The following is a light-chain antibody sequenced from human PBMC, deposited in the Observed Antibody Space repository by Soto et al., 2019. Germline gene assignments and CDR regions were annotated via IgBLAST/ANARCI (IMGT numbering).Light chain of an antibody. CDR2: EGS. CDR3: CSYGGSSTPLL. J-gene: IGLJ3*02. V-gene: IGLV2-23*01. Sequence: QSVLTQPASVSGSPGQSITISCTGTSSDVGSYNLVSWYQQHPGKAPKLMIYEGSKRPSGVSNRFSGSKSGNTASLTISGLQAEDEADYYCCSYGGSSTPLLFGGGTKVTVL. CDR1: SSDVGSYNL.